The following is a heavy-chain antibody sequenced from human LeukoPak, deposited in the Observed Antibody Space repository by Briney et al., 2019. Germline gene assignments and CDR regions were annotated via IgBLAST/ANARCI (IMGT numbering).Heavy chain of an antibody. CDR1: GGSISSSNW. J-gene: IGHJ5*02. Sequence: SGTLSLTCAVSGGSISSSNWWRWVRQPPGKGLEWIGEIYHSGSTNYNPSLKSRVTIPVDKSKNQFSLQLSSVTAADTAVYSCARVVSYYNVLESWFDPWGQGTLVTVSS. D-gene: IGHD3-10*01. V-gene: IGHV4-4*02. CDR2: IYHSGST. CDR3: ARVVSYYNVLESWFDP.